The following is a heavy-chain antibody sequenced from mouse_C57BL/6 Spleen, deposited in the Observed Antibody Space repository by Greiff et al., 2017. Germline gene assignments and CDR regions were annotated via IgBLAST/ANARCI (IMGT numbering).Heavy chain of an antibody. J-gene: IGHJ3*01. V-gene: IGHV1-15*01. Sequence: VQLQQSGAELVRPGASVTLSCKASGYTFTDYEMHWVKQTPVHGLEWIGAIDPETGGTAYNQKFKGKATLTADKSSSTAYMELRSLASEDSAVYYCTRWLLIPFAYWGQGTLVTVSA. CDR1: GYTFTDYE. CDR2: IDPETGGT. CDR3: TRWLLIPFAY. D-gene: IGHD2-3*01.